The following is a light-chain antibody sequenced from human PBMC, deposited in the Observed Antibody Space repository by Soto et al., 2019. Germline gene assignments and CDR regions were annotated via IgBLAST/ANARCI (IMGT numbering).Light chain of an antibody. CDR3: QQYDDLLS. CDR1: QDIAKY. CDR2: DAS. Sequence: DIQMTQSPSSLSASVGDRVTITCQASQDIAKYLNWYQQKPGNAPKLLIYDASELHAGVPSRFSGNGYGTDFTFTISSVKPEDFATYYCQQYDDLLSFGGGTKVEIK. V-gene: IGKV1-33*01. J-gene: IGKJ4*01.